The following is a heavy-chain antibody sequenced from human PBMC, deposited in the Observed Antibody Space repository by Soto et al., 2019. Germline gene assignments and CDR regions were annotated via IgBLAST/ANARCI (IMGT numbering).Heavy chain of an antibody. CDR1: GFTFSSYG. CDR3: AREQLPRGFGMDV. CDR2: IWYDGSNK. J-gene: IGHJ6*02. D-gene: IGHD6-6*01. Sequence: GGSLRLSCAASGFTFSSYGMHWVRQAPGKGLEWVAVIWYDGSNKYYADSVKGRFTISRDNSKNTLYLQMNSLRAEDTAVYYCAREQLPRGFGMDVWGQGTTVTVSS. V-gene: IGHV3-33*01.